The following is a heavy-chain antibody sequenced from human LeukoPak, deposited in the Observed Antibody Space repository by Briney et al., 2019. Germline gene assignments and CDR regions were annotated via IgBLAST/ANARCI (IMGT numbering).Heavy chain of an antibody. CDR3: AVDSSGYYYGIDDAFDI. D-gene: IGHD3-22*01. CDR2: IYSGGST. J-gene: IGHJ3*02. CDR1: GFTVSSNY. Sequence: GGSLRLSCAASGFTVSSNYMSWVRQAPGRGLEWVSVIYSGGSTYYADSVKGRFTISRDNSKNTLYLQMNSLRAEDTAVYYCAVDSSGYYYGIDDAFDIWGQGTVVTVSS. V-gene: IGHV3-53*01.